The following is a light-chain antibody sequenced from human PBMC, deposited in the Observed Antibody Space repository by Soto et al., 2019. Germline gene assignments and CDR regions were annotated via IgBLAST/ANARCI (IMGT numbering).Light chain of an antibody. Sequence: DIQMPQSPSTLSASVGDRVTITCRASQSISTWLGWYQQKPGTAPKLLIYKASSLESEVPARFSGTGSETEFTLTISSLQPDDYATYYCQQYNSYSPLTFGGGTKVDIK. CDR1: QSISTW. CDR3: QQYNSYSPLT. J-gene: IGKJ4*01. V-gene: IGKV1-5*03. CDR2: KAS.